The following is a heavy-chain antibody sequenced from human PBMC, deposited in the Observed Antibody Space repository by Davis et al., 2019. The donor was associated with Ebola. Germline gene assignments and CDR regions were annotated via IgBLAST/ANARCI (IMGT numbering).Heavy chain of an antibody. J-gene: IGHJ4*02. V-gene: IGHV1-69*02. D-gene: IGHD6-19*01. CDR3: ARATFGYNSGWYADY. CDR2: IFPVLDIA. CDR1: GGTFSGYT. Sequence: SVKVSCKASGGTFSGYTITWVRQAPGQGLEWMGRIFPVLDIADYAQKFQGRVTITADKSTSTVYLDLTSLRSDDTAVFYCARATFGYNSGWYADYWGPGSLVTVSS.